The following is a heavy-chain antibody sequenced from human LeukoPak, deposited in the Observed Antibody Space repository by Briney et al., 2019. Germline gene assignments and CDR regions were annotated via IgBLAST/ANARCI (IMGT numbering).Heavy chain of an antibody. Sequence: SETLSLTRTVSGGSISSYYWSWIRQPPGKGLEWIGYIYYSGSTNYNPSLKSRVTISVDTSKNQFSLKLSSVTAADTAVYYCARQVAYCGGDCYSLYVFDYWGQGTLVTVSS. D-gene: IGHD2-21*02. J-gene: IGHJ4*02. CDR1: GGSISSYY. CDR2: IYYSGST. V-gene: IGHV4-59*08. CDR3: ARQVAYCGGDCYSLYVFDY.